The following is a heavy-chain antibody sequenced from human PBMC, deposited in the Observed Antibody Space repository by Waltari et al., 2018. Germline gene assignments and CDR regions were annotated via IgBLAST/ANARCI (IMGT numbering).Heavy chain of an antibody. CDR3: AKGDYYGSGSYYTPGY. V-gene: IGHV3-23*01. CDR2: ISGRVGSR. D-gene: IGHD3-10*01. Sequence: EVQLLESGGGLVQPGGSLRLSCAASGFTFSSYAMSWVRQAPGEGLGWVSAISGRVGSRYYADSVKGRFTISRDNSKNTLYLQMNSLRAEDTAVYYCAKGDYYGSGSYYTPGYWGQGTLVTVSS. CDR1: GFTFSSYA. J-gene: IGHJ4*02.